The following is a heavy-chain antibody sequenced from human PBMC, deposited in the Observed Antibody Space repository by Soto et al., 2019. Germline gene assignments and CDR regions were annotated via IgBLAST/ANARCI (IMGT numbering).Heavy chain of an antibody. D-gene: IGHD3-22*01. CDR1: GGSISSGGYS. CDR3: ASFPYYYDSSGYYHRDY. V-gene: IGHV4-30-2*01. J-gene: IGHJ4*02. CDR2: IYHSGST. Sequence: SEALSLTCAVSGGSISSGGYSWSWIRQPPGKGLEWIGYIYHSGSTYYNPSLKSRVTISVDRSKNQFSLKLSSVTAADTAVYYCASFPYYYDSSGYYHRDYWGQGTLVIVSS.